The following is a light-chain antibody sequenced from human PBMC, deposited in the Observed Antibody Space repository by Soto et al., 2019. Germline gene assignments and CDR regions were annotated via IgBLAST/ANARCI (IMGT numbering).Light chain of an antibody. CDR1: QGIGSG. CDR3: QQGSTFPS. Sequence: DIQMTQSHSFVSASVGDRVSITCRASQGIGSGLAWYQQKPGTAPKLLIYSVSSLQSGVPSRFSGSGSGTDFSLTISSLQTEDFATYYCQQGSTFPSFGQGTKVEVK. V-gene: IGKV1-12*02. J-gene: IGKJ1*01. CDR2: SVS.